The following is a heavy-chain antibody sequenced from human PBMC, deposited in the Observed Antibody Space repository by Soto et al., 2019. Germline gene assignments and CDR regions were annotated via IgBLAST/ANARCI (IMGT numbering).Heavy chain of an antibody. Sequence: QVQLVQSGAEVKKPGSSVKVSCKASADTFTGYTVTWVRHAPGQGLEWVGRDIPILGASNFAQKFQGRVTISAEKSTDTAYMVLTGLTSEDTAVYYCARSRGSYYSNFDSWGQGTLVTVSS. CDR3: ARSRGSYYSNFDS. J-gene: IGHJ4*02. CDR2: DIPILGAS. CDR1: ADTFTGYT. V-gene: IGHV1-69*08. D-gene: IGHD3-10*01.